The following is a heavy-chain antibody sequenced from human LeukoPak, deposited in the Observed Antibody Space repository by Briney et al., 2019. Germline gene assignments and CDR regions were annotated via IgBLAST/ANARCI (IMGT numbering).Heavy chain of an antibody. CDR3: ARALGATYDY. Sequence: PSETLSLTCTVSGGSISSSSYYWGWIRQPPGKGLEWIGSIYYSGSTYYNPSLKSRVTISVDTSKNQFSLKLSSVTAADTAVYYCARALGATYDYWGQGTLVTVSS. V-gene: IGHV4-39*07. CDR2: IYYSGST. CDR1: GGSISSSSYY. D-gene: IGHD1-26*01. J-gene: IGHJ4*02.